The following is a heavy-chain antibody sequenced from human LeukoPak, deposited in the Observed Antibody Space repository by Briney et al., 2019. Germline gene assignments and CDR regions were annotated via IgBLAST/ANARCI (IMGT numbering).Heavy chain of an antibody. J-gene: IGHJ4*02. V-gene: IGHV3-23*01. Sequence: PGGSLRLSCAASGFTFSSYAMSWVRQAPGKGLEWVSAISGSGGSTYYADSVKGRFTISRDNSKNTLYLQMNSLGAEDTAVYYCAKGLGATYYFDYWGQGTLVTVSS. CDR2: ISGSGGST. CDR3: AKGLGATYYFDY. CDR1: GFTFSSYA. D-gene: IGHD1-26*01.